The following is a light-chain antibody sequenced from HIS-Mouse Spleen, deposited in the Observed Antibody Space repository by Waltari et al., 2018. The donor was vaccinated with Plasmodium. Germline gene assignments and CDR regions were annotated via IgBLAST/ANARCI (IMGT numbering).Light chain of an antibody. CDR3: QQSYSTPLFT. V-gene: IGKV1-39*01. Sequence: DIQMTQSPSSLSASVGDRVTIPCRASRSISSYLNWYQQKPGKTPKLLIYAASSLQSGVPSRFSGSGSGTDFTLTISSLQPEDFATYYCQQSYSTPLFTFGPGTKVDIK. J-gene: IGKJ3*01. CDR1: RSISSY. CDR2: AAS.